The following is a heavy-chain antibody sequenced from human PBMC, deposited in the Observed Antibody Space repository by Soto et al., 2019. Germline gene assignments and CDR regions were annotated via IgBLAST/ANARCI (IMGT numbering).Heavy chain of an antibody. Sequence: GASVKVSCKASGGTFSSYAISWVRQAPGQGLEWMGGIIPIFGTANYAQKFQGRVTITADESTSTAYMELSSLRSEDTAVHYCARGTTTVTNFDYWGQGTLVTVSS. CDR2: IIPIFGTA. V-gene: IGHV1-69*13. J-gene: IGHJ4*02. CDR1: GGTFSSYA. CDR3: ARGTTTVTNFDY. D-gene: IGHD4-17*01.